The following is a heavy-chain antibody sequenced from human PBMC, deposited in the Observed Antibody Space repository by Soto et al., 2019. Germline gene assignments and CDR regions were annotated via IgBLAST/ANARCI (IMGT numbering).Heavy chain of an antibody. Sequence: ASVKVSCKASGYTFTSYGISWVRQAPGQGLEWMGWISAYNGNTNYAQKLQGRVTMTTDTSTSTAYMELRSLRSDDKAVYYCARDGGYYYDSSGYYHWGQGTLVTVSS. CDR3: ARDGGYYYDSSGYYH. D-gene: IGHD3-22*01. V-gene: IGHV1-18*01. J-gene: IGHJ5*02. CDR2: ISAYNGNT. CDR1: GYTFTSYG.